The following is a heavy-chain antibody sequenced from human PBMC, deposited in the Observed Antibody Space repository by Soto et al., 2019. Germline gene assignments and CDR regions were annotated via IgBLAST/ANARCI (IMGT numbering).Heavy chain of an antibody. J-gene: IGHJ6*02. V-gene: IGHV3-11*01. D-gene: IGHD3-10*01. Sequence: QVQLVESGGGLVKPGGSLRLSCVASGLTFSDCYMNWIRQAPGKGLEWVSYISSSGSSINYAGSVKGRFTISRDNAXNSLYLQRNSLRAEDTAMYYCARVRFGEWGYAMDVWGQGTTVTVSS. CDR1: GLTFSDCY. CDR3: ARVRFGEWGYAMDV. CDR2: ISSSGSSI.